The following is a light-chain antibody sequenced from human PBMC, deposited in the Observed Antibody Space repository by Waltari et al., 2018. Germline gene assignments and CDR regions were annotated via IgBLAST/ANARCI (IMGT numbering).Light chain of an antibody. CDR2: GST. Sequence: QSVLTQPPSVSGAPGQRVTISCTGTSPNIGAGFDVHWYQQHSGTAPNPPIEGSTYRPSGVPDRFSGDKSGTSASLAITGLQAEDDAYYYCQSYDSDLRGVFGGGTKLTVL. CDR3: QSYDSDLRGV. J-gene: IGLJ2*01. V-gene: IGLV1-40*01. CDR1: SPNIGAGFD.